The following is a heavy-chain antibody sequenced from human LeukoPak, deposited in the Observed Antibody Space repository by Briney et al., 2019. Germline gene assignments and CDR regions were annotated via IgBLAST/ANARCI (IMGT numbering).Heavy chain of an antibody. CDR3: ARVGDHFHWYLDL. CDR2: LYSGSDT. D-gene: IGHD3-10*01. CDR1: GFTVSTNY. V-gene: IGHV3-53*01. Sequence: PGGSLRLSCAASGFTVSTNYMNWVRQATGKGLEWVSILYSGSDTYYADSVKGRFTISRDSSKNILSLQMNNLRAEDTAVYYCARVGDHFHWYLDLWGRGTLVTVSS. J-gene: IGHJ2*01.